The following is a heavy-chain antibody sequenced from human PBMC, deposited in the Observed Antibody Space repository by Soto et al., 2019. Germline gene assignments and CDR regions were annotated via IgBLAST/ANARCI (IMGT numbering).Heavy chain of an antibody. CDR3: AKDWGYGDYVFDF. D-gene: IGHD4-17*01. CDR1: GFTFSLYG. V-gene: IGHV3-30*18. J-gene: IGHJ4*02. Sequence: QVQLVESGGGVVQPGRSLRLSCAASGFTFSLYGIHWVRQAPGKGLEWVALISDDGRNQYFADSVKGRFTISRDNSNNTLDLQMNSLRPEDTAVYFCAKDWGYGDYVFDFWGQGTLVTVSS. CDR2: ISDDGRNQ.